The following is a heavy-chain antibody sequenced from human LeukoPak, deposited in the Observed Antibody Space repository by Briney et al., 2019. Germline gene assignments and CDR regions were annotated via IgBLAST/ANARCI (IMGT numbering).Heavy chain of an antibody. CDR2: INHSGST. V-gene: IGHV4-34*01. CDR3: ALIPFDCYYGMDV. Sequence: SETLSLTCAVYGGSVSTYYWNWIRQPPGKGLEWIGEINHSGSTNYSPSLKSRVTISVDTSENQFSLRLNSVTAADTAVYYCALIPFDCYYGMDVWGQGTTVTVSS. CDR1: GGSVSTYY. J-gene: IGHJ6*02.